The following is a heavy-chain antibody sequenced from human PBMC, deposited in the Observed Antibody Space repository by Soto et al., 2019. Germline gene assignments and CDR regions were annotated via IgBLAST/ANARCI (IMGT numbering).Heavy chain of an antibody. J-gene: IGHJ4*02. Sequence: SETLSLTCTVSGGSISSYYLSWIRQPPGKGLEWIGYIYYSGSTNYNPSLKSRVTISVDTSKNQFSLKLSSVTAADTAVYYCARGVAATYWGQGTLVTVSS. CDR1: GGSISSYY. CDR2: IYYSGST. D-gene: IGHD2-15*01. CDR3: ARGVAATY. V-gene: IGHV4-59*01.